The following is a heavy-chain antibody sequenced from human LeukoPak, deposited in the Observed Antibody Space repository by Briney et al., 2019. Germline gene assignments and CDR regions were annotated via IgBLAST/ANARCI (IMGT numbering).Heavy chain of an antibody. V-gene: IGHV3-21*01. CDR2: ISSSSSYI. Sequence: GGSLRLSCAASGFTFSSYSMNWVRQAPGKGLEWVSSISSSSSYIYYADSVKGRFTISRDNAKNSLYLQMNSLRAEDTAVYYCARGKLGCGTYFDYWGQGTLVTVSS. CDR1: GFTFSSYS. D-gene: IGHD3-16*01. J-gene: IGHJ4*02. CDR3: ARGKLGCGTYFDY.